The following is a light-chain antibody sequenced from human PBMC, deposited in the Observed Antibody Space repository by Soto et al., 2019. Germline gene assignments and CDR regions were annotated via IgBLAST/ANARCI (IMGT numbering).Light chain of an antibody. CDR1: QSVISNY. J-gene: IGKJ2*03. CDR2: GAS. Sequence: ESVLAQSPGILSLSPGEGATLSCRSSQSVISNYLAWYQKKPGQAPRLLIYGASSRDTGIPDRFSGSGSGTDLTLSSSSLEPEDCAVYYCQKYDTSPYSFRQGTTLDIK. V-gene: IGKV3-20*01. CDR3: QKYDTSPYS.